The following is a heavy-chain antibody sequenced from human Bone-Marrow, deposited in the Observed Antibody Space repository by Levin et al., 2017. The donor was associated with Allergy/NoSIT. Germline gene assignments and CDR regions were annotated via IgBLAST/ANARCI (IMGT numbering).Heavy chain of an antibody. D-gene: IGHD3-22*01. CDR3: ASGYYDRGGWFDP. CDR2: IYYSGST. J-gene: IGHJ5*02. Sequence: SETLSLTCTVSGGSISSGDYYWSWIRQPPGKGLEWIGYIYYSGSTYYNPSLKSRVTISVDTSKNQFSLKLSSVTAADTAVYYCASGYYDRGGWFDPWGQGTLVTVSS. CDR1: GGSISSGDYY. V-gene: IGHV4-30-4*01.